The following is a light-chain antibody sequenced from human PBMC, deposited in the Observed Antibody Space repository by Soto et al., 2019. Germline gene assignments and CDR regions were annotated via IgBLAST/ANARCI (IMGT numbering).Light chain of an antibody. CDR2: NVS. V-gene: IGKV2-30*02. J-gene: IGKJ4*01. CDR3: LQGTHWPPT. CDR1: QRLVHSDGNTY. Sequence: DVLMTQSPLSLPVTLGQPASISCRSSQRLVHSDGNTYLNWFQQRPGQSSRRLIFNVSNRDSGGRDRFSVSGSTIDFTLRISRVEAEDVGVYYCLQGTHWPPTVGGGTKVESK.